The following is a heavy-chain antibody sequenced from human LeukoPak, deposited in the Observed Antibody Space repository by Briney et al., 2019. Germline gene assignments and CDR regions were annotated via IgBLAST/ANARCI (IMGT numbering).Heavy chain of an antibody. V-gene: IGHV4-39*07. J-gene: IGHJ4*02. D-gene: IGHD3-10*01. Sequence: PSETLSLTCTVSGGSISSSSYYWGWIRQPPGKGLEWIGSIYYSGSTYYNPSLKSRVTISVDTSKNQFSLKLSSVTAADTAVYYCARGTPGIGFDYWGQGTLVTVSS. CDR2: IYYSGST. CDR1: GGSISSSSYY. CDR3: ARGTPGIGFDY.